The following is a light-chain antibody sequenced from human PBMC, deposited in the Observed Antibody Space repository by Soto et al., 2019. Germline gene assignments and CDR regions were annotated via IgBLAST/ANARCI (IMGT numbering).Light chain of an antibody. CDR3: QQYGSSPLT. J-gene: IGKJ4*01. CDR2: DAS. V-gene: IGKV3-20*01. CDR1: QSISGRY. Sequence: PGERASLSCRASQSISGRYLAWYQQKPGQAPRLLIYDASSRATGIPDRFSGSGSGTDFILTISSLEPEDFADYYCQQYGSSPLTFGGGTKVEIK.